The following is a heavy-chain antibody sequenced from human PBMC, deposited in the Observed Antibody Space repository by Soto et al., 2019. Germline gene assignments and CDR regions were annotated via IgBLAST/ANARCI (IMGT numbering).Heavy chain of an antibody. D-gene: IGHD3-22*01. CDR3: ARVAESGYYWDY. Sequence: ASVKVSCKASGYTFTSYYMHWVRQAPGQGLEWKGIINPSGGSTSYAQKFQGRVTMTRDTSTSTVYMELSSLRSEDTAVYYCARVAESGYYWDYWGQGTLVTVSS. V-gene: IGHV1-46*03. J-gene: IGHJ4*02. CDR2: INPSGGST. CDR1: GYTFTSYY.